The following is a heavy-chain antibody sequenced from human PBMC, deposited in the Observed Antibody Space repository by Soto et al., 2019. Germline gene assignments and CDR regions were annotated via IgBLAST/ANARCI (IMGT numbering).Heavy chain of an antibody. Sequence: PSESLSLTGTVSGWSISSYYSNWIRQPPGKGLEWIGYIYYSGSTNYNRSLKSRVTISVDTSKNQFSLKLSSVTAADTAVYYCASSLAGYYRNNWFDPWGQGTLVTVSS. V-gene: IGHV4-59*01. J-gene: IGHJ5*02. CDR3: ASSLAGYYRNNWFDP. CDR1: GWSISSYY. D-gene: IGHD3-9*01. CDR2: IYYSGST.